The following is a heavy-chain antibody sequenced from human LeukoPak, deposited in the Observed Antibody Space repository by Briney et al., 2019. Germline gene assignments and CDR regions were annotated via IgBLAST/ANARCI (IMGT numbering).Heavy chain of an antibody. CDR2: IRSKVNSYAT. CDR3: TRQYCSNTSCYPTD. CDR1: GFTFSGSV. Sequence: GGSLRLSCAASGFTFSGSVMHWVRQASGKGLEWVGRIRSKVNSYATGYAASVKGRFTISRDDSKNTTYLQTNSLKTEDTAVYYCTRQYCSNTSCYPTDWGQGTLVTVSS. V-gene: IGHV3-73*01. J-gene: IGHJ4*02. D-gene: IGHD2-2*01.